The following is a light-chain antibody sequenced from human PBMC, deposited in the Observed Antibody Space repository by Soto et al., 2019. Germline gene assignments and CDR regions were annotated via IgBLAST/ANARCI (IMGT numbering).Light chain of an antibody. V-gene: IGKV1-39*01. CDR1: QSISSY. CDR3: QQYYSFPRT. Sequence: IQMTQSPSSLSASVGDRVTITCRASQSISSYLNWYQQKPGKAPELLIYAASTLQSGVPSRFSGSGSGTDFTLTISCLQSEDFATYYCQQYYSFPRTFGQGTKVDI. CDR2: AAS. J-gene: IGKJ1*01.